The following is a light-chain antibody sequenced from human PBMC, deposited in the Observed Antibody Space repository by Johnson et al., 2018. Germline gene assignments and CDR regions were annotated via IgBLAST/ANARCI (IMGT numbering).Light chain of an antibody. CDR3: GTWDSSLSEGKF. V-gene: IGLV1-51*02. CDR1: SSNIGNNY. Sequence: QSVLTQPPSVSAAPGQKVTISCSGSSSNIGNNYVSWYQQLPGTAPKLLIYENNKRPSGIPDRFSGSKSGTSATLGITGLQTGAEADYYCGTWDSSLSEGKFFETGTKVTAL. J-gene: IGLJ1*01. CDR2: ENN.